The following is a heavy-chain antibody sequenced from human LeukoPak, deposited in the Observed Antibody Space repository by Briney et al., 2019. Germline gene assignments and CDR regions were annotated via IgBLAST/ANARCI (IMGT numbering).Heavy chain of an antibody. V-gene: IGHV1-18*01. D-gene: IGHD4-17*01. CDR3: ARVNGDYQYWYFDL. CDR1: GYTSTSYG. Sequence: ASVKVSCKASGYTSTSYGISWVRQAPGQGLEWMGWISAYNGNTNYAQKLQGRVTMTTDTSTSTAYMELRSLRSDDTAVYYCARVNGDYQYWYFDLWGRGTLVTVSS. CDR2: ISAYNGNT. J-gene: IGHJ2*01.